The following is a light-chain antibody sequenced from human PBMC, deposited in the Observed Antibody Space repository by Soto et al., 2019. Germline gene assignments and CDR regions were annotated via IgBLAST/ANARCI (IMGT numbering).Light chain of an antibody. CDR1: QTIRSNY. CDR3: QQSGSSPWT. CDR2: GAS. Sequence: ETVLTQSPGTLSLSPGERATLSCRASQTIRSNYLAWYRQTPGQAPRLLIYGASNRATGIADRFSGSVSGTDFTLIISRLEPEDFALYYCQQSGSSPWTFGQGTKVEIK. V-gene: IGKV3-20*01. J-gene: IGKJ1*01.